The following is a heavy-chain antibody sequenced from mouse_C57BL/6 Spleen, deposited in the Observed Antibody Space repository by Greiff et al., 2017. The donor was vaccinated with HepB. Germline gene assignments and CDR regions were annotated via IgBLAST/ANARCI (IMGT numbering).Heavy chain of an antibody. D-gene: IGHD2-4*01. V-gene: IGHV1-52*01. J-gene: IGHJ3*01. CDR1: GYTFTSYW. CDR3: ARDYDERAFAY. CDR2: IDPSDSET. Sequence: VQLQQPGAELVRPGSSVKLSCKASGYTFTSYWMHWVKQRPIQGLEWIGNIDPSDSETHYNQKFKDKATLTVDKSSSTAYMQLSSLTSEDSAVYYCARDYDERAFAYWGQGTLVTVSA.